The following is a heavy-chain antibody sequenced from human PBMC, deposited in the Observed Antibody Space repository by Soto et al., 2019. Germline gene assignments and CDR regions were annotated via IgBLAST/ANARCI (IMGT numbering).Heavy chain of an antibody. V-gene: IGHV1-18*01. Sequence: ASVKVSCKASGYTFTSYGISWVRQAPGQGLEWMGWISAYNGNTNYAQKLQGRVTMTTDTSTSTAYMELRSLRSDDTAVYYCARGKRSGGSVYYYYYMDVWGKGTTVTVSS. J-gene: IGHJ6*03. D-gene: IGHD2-15*01. CDR3: ARGKRSGGSVYYYYYMDV. CDR2: ISAYNGNT. CDR1: GYTFTSYG.